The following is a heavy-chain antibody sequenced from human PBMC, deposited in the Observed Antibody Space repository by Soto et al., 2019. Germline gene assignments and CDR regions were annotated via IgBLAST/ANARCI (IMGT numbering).Heavy chain of an antibody. V-gene: IGHV1-3*05. J-gene: IGHJ4*02. Sequence: QVQLVQSGAEEKKPGASVKVSCKASGYTFTSYAMHWVRQAPGQRLEWMGWINAGNGNTKYSQKFQGRVTITRDTPASTAYMELSSLRSEDPAVYYCARAWSSGPTDYWGQGTLVTVSS. CDR3: ARAWSSGPTDY. CDR2: INAGNGNT. CDR1: GYTFTSYA. D-gene: IGHD6-19*01.